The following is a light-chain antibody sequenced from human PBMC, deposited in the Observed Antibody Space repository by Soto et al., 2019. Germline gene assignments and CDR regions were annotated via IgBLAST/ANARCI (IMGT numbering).Light chain of an antibody. CDR3: GSYTTSTTLSWV. CDR2: EVI. Sequence: QSALTQPASVSGSPGQSITISCAGTSSDVGAYNYVSWFQQHPGKAPKLMIYEVINRPSGVSNRFSGSKSGNTASLTISGLQAEDEADYYCGSYTTSTTLSWVFGGGTQLTVL. J-gene: IGLJ3*02. CDR1: SSDVGAYNY. V-gene: IGLV2-14*01.